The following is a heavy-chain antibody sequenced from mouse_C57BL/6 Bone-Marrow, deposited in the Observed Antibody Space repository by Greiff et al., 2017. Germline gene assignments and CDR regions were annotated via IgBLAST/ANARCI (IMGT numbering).Heavy chain of an antibody. Sequence: VQLKQSGAELVRPGASVKLSCTASGFNIKDDYMHWVKQRPEQGLEWIGWIDPENGDTEYASKFQGKATITADTSSNTAYLQLSSLTSEDTAVYYCTTDGNYVEYYFDYWGQGTTLTVSS. CDR1: GFNIKDDY. J-gene: IGHJ2*01. CDR2: IDPENGDT. CDR3: TTDGNYVEYYFDY. D-gene: IGHD2-1*01. V-gene: IGHV14-4*01.